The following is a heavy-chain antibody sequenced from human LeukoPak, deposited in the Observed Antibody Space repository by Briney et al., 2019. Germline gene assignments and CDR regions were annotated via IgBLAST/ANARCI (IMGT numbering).Heavy chain of an antibody. CDR3: ARDYRSGPFDY. Sequence: ASVKVSCKASGYTFTSYDINWVGQATGQGLEWMGWMNPNRGNTGYAQKFQGRVTMTRNTSISTAYMELSSLRSEDTAVYYCARDYRSGPFDYWGQGTLVTVSS. J-gene: IGHJ4*02. V-gene: IGHV1-8*01. CDR2: MNPNRGNT. CDR1: GYTFTSYD. D-gene: IGHD3-10*01.